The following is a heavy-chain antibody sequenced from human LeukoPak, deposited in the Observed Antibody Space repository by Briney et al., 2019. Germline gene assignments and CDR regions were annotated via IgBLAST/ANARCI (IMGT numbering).Heavy chain of an antibody. V-gene: IGHV1-2*02. CDR3: ARGYTSSYDY. CDR2: INPNSGGT. D-gene: IGHD6-13*01. Sequence: ASVKVSCKASGYTFTGYYMHWVRQAPGQGLEWMGWINPNSGGTNYAQKFQGRVTMTRDTSITTAYMELSRLRSDDTAIFYCARGYTSSYDYWGQGTLVTVSS. CDR1: GYTFTGYY. J-gene: IGHJ4*02.